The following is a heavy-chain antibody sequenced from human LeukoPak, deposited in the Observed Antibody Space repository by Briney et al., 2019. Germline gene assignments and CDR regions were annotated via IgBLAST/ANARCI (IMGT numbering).Heavy chain of an antibody. CDR1: GDSINSGSHY. CDR3: ARDKATGWFDP. CDR2: IHTSGNT. V-gene: IGHV4-61*02. D-gene: IGHD1-14*01. J-gene: IGHJ5*02. Sequence: SQTLSLTCTVSGDSINSGSHYWSWIRQPAGKGLEWLGRIHTSGNTHYNPSLKSRLTISVDTSKNQFSLKLSSVTAADTAVYYCARDKATGWFDPWGQGTLVTVSS.